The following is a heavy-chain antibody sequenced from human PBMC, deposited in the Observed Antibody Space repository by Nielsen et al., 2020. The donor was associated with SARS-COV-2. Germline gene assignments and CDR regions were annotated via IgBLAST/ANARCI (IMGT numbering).Heavy chain of an antibody. D-gene: IGHD6-19*01. CDR1: GFTFSSYG. CDR2: ISYDGSNK. V-gene: IGHV3-30*18. Sequence: GESLKISCAASGFTFSSYGMHWVRQAPGKGLEWVAVISYDGSNKYYADSVKGRFTISRDNAKNSLYLQMNSLRAEDTALYYCAKLSGWYWAFDIWGQGTMVTVSS. CDR3: AKLSGWYWAFDI. J-gene: IGHJ3*02.